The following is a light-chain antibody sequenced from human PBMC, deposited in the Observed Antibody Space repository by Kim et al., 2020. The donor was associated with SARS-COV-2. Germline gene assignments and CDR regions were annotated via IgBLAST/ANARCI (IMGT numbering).Light chain of an antibody. CDR2: DVS. Sequence: QSFTISCTGTSGDVGGYNYVSWYQQHPGKAPKLMIYDVSKRPSGVPDRFSGSKSGNTASLTISGLQAEDEADYYCCSYAGSYTFYVFGTGTKVTVL. CDR3: CSYAGSYTFYV. CDR1: SGDVGGYNY. J-gene: IGLJ1*01. V-gene: IGLV2-11*01.